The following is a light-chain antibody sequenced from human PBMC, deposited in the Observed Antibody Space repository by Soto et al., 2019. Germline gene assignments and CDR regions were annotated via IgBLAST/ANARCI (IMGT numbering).Light chain of an antibody. V-gene: IGLV1-47*02. Sequence: QSALTQPPSASGTPGQRVTISCSGSSSNIGSNYVYWYQQLPGTAPKLLIYSNNQRPSGVPDRFSGSKSGTSASLAISGLRSEDEADYYCAAWDDSLSAYVVFGGGTKLTVL. CDR3: AAWDDSLSAYVV. J-gene: IGLJ2*01. CDR2: SNN. CDR1: SSNIGSNY.